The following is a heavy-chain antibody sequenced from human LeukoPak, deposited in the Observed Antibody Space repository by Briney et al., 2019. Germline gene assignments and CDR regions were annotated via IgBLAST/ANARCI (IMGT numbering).Heavy chain of an antibody. CDR2: INHSGST. Sequence: SETLSLTCAVYGGSFSGYYWSWIRQPPGKGLEWIGEINHSGSTNYNPSLKSRVTISVDTSKNQFSLKLSSVTAADTAVYYCARSTMVRGGDYYYYYMDVWGKGTTVTVSS. CDR1: GGSFSGYY. J-gene: IGHJ6*03. D-gene: IGHD3-10*01. V-gene: IGHV4-34*01. CDR3: ARSTMVRGGDYYYYYMDV.